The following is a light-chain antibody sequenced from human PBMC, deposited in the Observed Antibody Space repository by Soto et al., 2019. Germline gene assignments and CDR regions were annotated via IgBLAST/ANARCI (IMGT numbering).Light chain of an antibody. J-gene: IGKJ4*01. CDR1: QSVSSSF. CDR2: GAS. Sequence: EIVLTQSPGTLSLSPGERATLSCRASQSVSSSFLAWYQQKPGQAPRLLIYGASTRATGIPDRFSGSGSGTDFTLTISRLEREDFALYFCQQRNNWPPTFGGGTKVE. CDR3: QQRNNWPPT. V-gene: IGKV3D-20*02.